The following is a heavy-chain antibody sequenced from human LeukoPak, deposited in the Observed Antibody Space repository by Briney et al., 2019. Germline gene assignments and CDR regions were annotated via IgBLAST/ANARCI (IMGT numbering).Heavy chain of an antibody. Sequence: PGGYLRLSCAASGFTFSSYAMSWVRQAPGKGLEWVSAISGSGGSTYYADSVKGRFTISRDNSKNTLYLQMNSLRAEDTAVYYCAKGWELITGLFDYWGQGTLVTVSS. D-gene: IGHD1-26*01. CDR3: AKGWELITGLFDY. J-gene: IGHJ4*02. V-gene: IGHV3-23*01. CDR2: ISGSGGST. CDR1: GFTFSSYA.